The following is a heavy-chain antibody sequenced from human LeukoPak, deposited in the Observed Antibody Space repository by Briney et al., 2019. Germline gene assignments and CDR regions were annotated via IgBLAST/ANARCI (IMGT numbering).Heavy chain of an antibody. V-gene: IGHV4-38-2*01. J-gene: IGHJ4*02. CDR1: GYSIGSGYY. CDR2: IYHSGST. CDR3: ARHGNLVRGVIGY. Sequence: PSETLSLTCAVSGYSIGSGYYWGWIRQPPGKGLEWIGSIYHSGSTYYNPSLKSRVTISVDTSKNQFSLKLSSVTAADTAVYYCARHGNLVRGVIGYWGQGTLVTVSS. D-gene: IGHD3-10*01.